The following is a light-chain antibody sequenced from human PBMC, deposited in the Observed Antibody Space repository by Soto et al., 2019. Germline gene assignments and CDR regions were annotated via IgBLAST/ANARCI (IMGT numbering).Light chain of an antibody. Sequence: QSVLTQPASGSGAPGQRGTISYTGSSSNIGAGYDVHWYQQLPGTAPKLLIYGNSNRPSGVPDRFSGSKSGTSASLAITGLQAEDEADYYCQSYDSSLSGNYVFGTGTKVTVL. CDR1: SSNIGAGYD. CDR2: GNS. J-gene: IGLJ1*01. V-gene: IGLV1-40*01. CDR3: QSYDSSLSGNYV.